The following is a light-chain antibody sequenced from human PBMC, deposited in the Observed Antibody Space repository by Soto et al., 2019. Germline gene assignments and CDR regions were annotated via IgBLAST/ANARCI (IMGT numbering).Light chain of an antibody. CDR3: QQYNNWPPEIT. V-gene: IGKV3-15*01. Sequence: EIVMTQSPATLSVSPGERATLSCRASQSVSSNLAWFLQKPGQAPRLLIYGASTRATGIPDRFSGSGSGTEFTLTISSLQSEDFAVYYCQQYNNWPPEITFGQGTRLEIK. CDR2: GAS. CDR1: QSVSSN. J-gene: IGKJ5*01.